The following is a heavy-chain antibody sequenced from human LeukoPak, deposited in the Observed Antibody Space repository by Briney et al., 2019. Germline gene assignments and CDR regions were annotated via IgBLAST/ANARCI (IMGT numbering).Heavy chain of an antibody. J-gene: IGHJ4*02. Sequence: PGGSLRLSCAASGFTFSSYSMTWVRQAPGKGLEWVSSISSSSSYIYYADSVKGRFTISRDNAKNSLYLQMNSLRAEDTAVYYCARARNYCSGGSCYLPYWGQGTLVTVSS. V-gene: IGHV3-21*01. CDR3: ARARNYCSGGSCYLPY. CDR1: GFTFSSYS. CDR2: ISSSSSYI. D-gene: IGHD2-15*01.